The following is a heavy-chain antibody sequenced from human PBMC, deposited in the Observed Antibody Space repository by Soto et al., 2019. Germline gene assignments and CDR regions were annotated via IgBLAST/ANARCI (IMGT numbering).Heavy chain of an antibody. D-gene: IGHD1-26*01. Sequence: QVPLVESGGGVVQPGRSLRLSCAASGFTFSNYGTHWVRQAPGKGLEWVAVISYDGSNKYYADSVEGRFTISRDNSKNTLYLQMNSLRSEDTAVYYCAKGKYSGISSYVDHWGQGTLVTVSS. J-gene: IGHJ4*02. V-gene: IGHV3-30*18. CDR2: ISYDGSNK. CDR1: GFTFSNYG. CDR3: AKGKYSGISSYVDH.